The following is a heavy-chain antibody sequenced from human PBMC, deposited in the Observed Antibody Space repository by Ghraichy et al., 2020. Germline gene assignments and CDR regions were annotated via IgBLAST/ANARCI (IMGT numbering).Heavy chain of an antibody. J-gene: IGHJ4*02. Sequence: GGSLRLSCAASGFTFSSYNMNWVRQAPGKGLEWVSSISSSNDYIYYADSVKGRFTISRDNAKNSLYLQMNSLRAEDTAVYYCARDDGQQLVVSGGASDYWGQGTLVTVSS. CDR1: GFTFSSYN. CDR2: ISSSNDYI. CDR3: ARDDGQQLVVSGGASDY. V-gene: IGHV3-21*01. D-gene: IGHD6-6*01.